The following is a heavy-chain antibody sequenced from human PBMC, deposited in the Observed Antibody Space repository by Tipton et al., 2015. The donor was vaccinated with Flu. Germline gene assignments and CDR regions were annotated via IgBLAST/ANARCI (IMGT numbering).Heavy chain of an antibody. CDR1: GGSISSYY. J-gene: IGHJ6*02. Sequence: TLSFTCTVSGGSISSYYWSWIRQPAGKGLEWIGCFYTTGSTNYSPSLKSRVTMSVDTSKNQFSLRLSSVTAADTAVYYCARVGDLWGGTNYGLDVWGQGTTVTVS. CDR2: FYTTGST. D-gene: IGHD3-3*01. V-gene: IGHV4-4*07. CDR3: ARVGDLWGGTNYGLDV.